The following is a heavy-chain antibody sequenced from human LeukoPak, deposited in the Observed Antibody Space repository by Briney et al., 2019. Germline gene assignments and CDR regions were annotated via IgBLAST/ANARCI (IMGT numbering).Heavy chain of an antibody. CDR1: GFPFSAYA. J-gene: IGHJ4*02. Sequence: PGGSLRLSCVASGFPFSAYAMSWVRQAQNKGLEWVAGIRGVGDPSYYAESVKGRFTIQRDNSKNTLYLNMNSLRAEGTALYYCAKDLSSGTGRGFDYWGQGTLVSVSS. V-gene: IGHV3-23*01. CDR2: IRGVGDPS. CDR3: AKDLSSGTGRGFDY. D-gene: IGHD3/OR15-3a*01.